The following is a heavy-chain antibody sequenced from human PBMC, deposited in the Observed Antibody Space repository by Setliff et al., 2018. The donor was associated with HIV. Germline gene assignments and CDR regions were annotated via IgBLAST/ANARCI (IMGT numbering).Heavy chain of an antibody. D-gene: IGHD3-10*01. CDR3: ARGSAYYYGSGIDY. J-gene: IGHJ4*02. CDR2: IDHSGST. Sequence: PSETLSLTCAVYGGSFNDYYWTWIRQPPGKGLEWIGEIDHSGSTNYNPSLKSRVTISVDTSKNQFSLKLSSVTAADTAVYYCARGSAYYYGSGIDYWGQGTLVTVSS. V-gene: IGHV4-34*01. CDR1: GGSFNDYY.